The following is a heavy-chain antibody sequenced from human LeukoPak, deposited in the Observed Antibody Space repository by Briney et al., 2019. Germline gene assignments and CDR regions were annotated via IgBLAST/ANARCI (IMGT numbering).Heavy chain of an antibody. D-gene: IGHD3-22*01. Sequence: NPSQTLSLTCTVSGGSISSGDYYWSWIRQPPGKGLEWIGYIYYSGSTYYNSSLQGRVTISVDTSKNQFSLKLSSVTAADTAVYYCARDPRAHDSRGYYHHDAFDIWGQGTMVTVSS. CDR2: IYYSGST. CDR3: ARDPRAHDSRGYYHHDAFDI. J-gene: IGHJ3*02. V-gene: IGHV4-30-4*01. CDR1: GGSISSGDYY.